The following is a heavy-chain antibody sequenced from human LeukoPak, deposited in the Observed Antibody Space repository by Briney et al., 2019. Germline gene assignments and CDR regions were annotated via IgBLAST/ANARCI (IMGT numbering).Heavy chain of an antibody. J-gene: IGHJ5*02. CDR1: GYSFTSYW. CDR3: ARRCYCSGGSCYSWFDT. CDR2: IYPGDSDT. D-gene: IGHD2-15*01. V-gene: IGHV5-51*01. Sequence: GESLKISCKGSGYSFTSYWIGWVRQMPGKGLEWMGIIYPGDSDTRYSPSFQGQVTISADKSISTAYLQWSSLKASDTAMYYCARRCYCSGGSCYSWFDTWGQGTLVTVSS.